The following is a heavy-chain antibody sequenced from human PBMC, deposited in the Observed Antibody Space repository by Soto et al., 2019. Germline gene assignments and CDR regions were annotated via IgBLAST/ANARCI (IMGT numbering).Heavy chain of an antibody. CDR1: GFNFNSYT. J-gene: IGHJ6*02. Sequence: GGSLRLSCAASGFNFNSYTINWVRQAPGKRLEWPSSISSSGYIFSTDSVRGRFTISRDNAKNSVYLQINSLRAEDTAVYFCARDCSGGSCYPGMDVWGQGTTVTVSS. D-gene: IGHD2-15*01. V-gene: IGHV3-21*01. CDR2: ISSSGYI. CDR3: ARDCSGGSCYPGMDV.